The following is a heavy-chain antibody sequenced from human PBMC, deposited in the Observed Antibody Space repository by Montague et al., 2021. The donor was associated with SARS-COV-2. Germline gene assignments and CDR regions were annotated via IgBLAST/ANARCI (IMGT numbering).Heavy chain of an antibody. CDR1: GGSISGSNYC. J-gene: IGHJ4*02. Sequence: SETLSLTCTVSGGSISGSNYCWAWIRQPPGEGLEWIGSIYYSGSTYDNPSLKSRVSISVDTSKNQFSLKLNSVTAADTAVYYCARLLLELPGDYWGQGTLVTVSS. D-gene: IGHD1-7*01. CDR2: IYYSGST. CDR3: ARLLLELPGDY. V-gene: IGHV4-39*01.